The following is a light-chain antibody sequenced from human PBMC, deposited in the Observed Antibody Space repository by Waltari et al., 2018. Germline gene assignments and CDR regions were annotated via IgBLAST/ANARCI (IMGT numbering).Light chain of an antibody. CDR1: QSVSGS. CDR3: QQYHNWPPLT. J-gene: IGKJ4*01. V-gene: IGKV3-15*01. CDR2: GAS. Sequence: EIVLTQSPATLSVSPGERATLSCRASQSVSGSLAWYQQKPGQAPRLLIYGASTRATGIPARFSGSGSGATYTLTISSLQSEDFAVYYCQQYHNWPPLTFGGGTNVEIK.